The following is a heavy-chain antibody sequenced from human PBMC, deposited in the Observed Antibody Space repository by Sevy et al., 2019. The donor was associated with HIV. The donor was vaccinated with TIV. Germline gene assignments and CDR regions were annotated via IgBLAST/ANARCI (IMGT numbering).Heavy chain of an antibody. Sequence: ASVKVSCKVSGYTLTKLSIHWVQQAPGKGLEWMGDFDPQDGETIYAERFQGRLTMTVDTSTDTAYMELSSLTSEDTAVYYCATVGLRYYSGASSYQGDWFDPWGQGTLVTVSS. D-gene: IGHD2-15*01. CDR1: GYTLTKLS. CDR2: FDPQDGET. CDR3: ATVGLRYYSGASSYQGDWFDP. V-gene: IGHV1-24*01. J-gene: IGHJ5*02.